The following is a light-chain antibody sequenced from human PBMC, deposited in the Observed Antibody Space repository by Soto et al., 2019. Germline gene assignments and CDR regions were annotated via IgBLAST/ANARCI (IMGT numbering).Light chain of an antibody. Sequence: DIQMTQSPSSLSASVADRVTITCRASQDISNYLNWYQQRPGKAPKLLIYDASNLERGVPSRFSGTRSRTHFTFDITSLQPEEVATYYCQQSDRLPITVGQGTRLEI. J-gene: IGKJ5*01. CDR1: QDISNY. CDR2: DAS. CDR3: QQSDRLPIT. V-gene: IGKV1-33*01.